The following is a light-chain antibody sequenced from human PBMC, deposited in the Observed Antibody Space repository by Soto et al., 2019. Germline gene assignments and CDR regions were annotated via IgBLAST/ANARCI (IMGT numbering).Light chain of an antibody. CDR1: QSVSSSY. J-gene: IGKJ2*01. CDR2: GAS. CDR3: QQYGSSPTYT. V-gene: IGKV3-20*01. Sequence: EIVLTQSPGTLSLSPGERATLSCRASQSVSSSYLAWYQQKPGQAPRLLIYGASSRATGIPDRFSGSGSGTDFPLTISTLEPEDFAVYYCQQYGSSPTYTFGQGTKLEIK.